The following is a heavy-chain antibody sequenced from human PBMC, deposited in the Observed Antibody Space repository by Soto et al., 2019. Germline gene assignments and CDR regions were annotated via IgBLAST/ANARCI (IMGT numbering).Heavy chain of an antibody. CDR2: IYSGGST. J-gene: IGHJ3*02. D-gene: IGHD3-22*01. CDR1: GFTVSSNY. CDR3: AREDASGYLDAFDI. V-gene: IGHV3-53*01. Sequence: GGSLRLSCAASGFTVSSNYMSWVRQAPGKGLEWVSVIYSGGSTYYADSVKGRFTISRDNSKNTLYLQMNSLRAEDTAVYYCAREDASGYLDAFDIWGQGTMVTVSS.